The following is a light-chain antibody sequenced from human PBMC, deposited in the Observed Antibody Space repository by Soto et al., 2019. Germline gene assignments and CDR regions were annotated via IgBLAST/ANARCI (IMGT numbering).Light chain of an antibody. CDR2: EVS. CDR1: SSDIGNYNY. V-gene: IGLV2-14*01. Sequence: QSALTQPASVSGSPGQSITISCTGTSSDIGNYNYVSWYQQHPGKAPQLMIYEVSNRPSGVSNRFSGSKSGNTASLTISGLQADDEAAYYCSSYRDSSTLFGGGTKVTVL. CDR3: SSYRDSSTL. J-gene: IGLJ2*01.